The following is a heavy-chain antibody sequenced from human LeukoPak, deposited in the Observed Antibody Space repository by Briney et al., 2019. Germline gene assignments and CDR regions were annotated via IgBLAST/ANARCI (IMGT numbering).Heavy chain of an antibody. Sequence: ASVKVSCKASGYTFTSYDINWVRQATGQGLEWMGWMNPNSGNTGYAQTFQGRVTMTRNTSISTAYMELSSLRSEDTAVYYCARTRIAARYFDYWGQGTLVTVSS. V-gene: IGHV1-8*01. CDR2: MNPNSGNT. D-gene: IGHD6-6*01. CDR1: GYTFTSYD. CDR3: ARTRIAARYFDY. J-gene: IGHJ4*02.